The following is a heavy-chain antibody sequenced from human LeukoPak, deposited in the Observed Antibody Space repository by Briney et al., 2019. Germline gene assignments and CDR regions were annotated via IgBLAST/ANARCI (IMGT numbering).Heavy chain of an antibody. V-gene: IGHV3-21*01. Sequence: GGSLRLSCAASGFTFSSYSMNWVRQAPGKGLEWVSSISSSSSFIYYADSVKGRFTISRDNAKNSLYLQMNSLRAEDTAMYYCARGGDVLRFLEWLSDYWGQGTLVTVSS. D-gene: IGHD3-3*01. CDR3: ARGGDVLRFLEWLSDY. CDR1: GFTFSSYS. J-gene: IGHJ4*02. CDR2: ISSSSSFI.